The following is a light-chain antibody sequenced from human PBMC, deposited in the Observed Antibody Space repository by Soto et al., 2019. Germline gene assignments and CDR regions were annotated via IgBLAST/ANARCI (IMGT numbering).Light chain of an antibody. Sequence: QSVLTQPASVSGSPGQSITISCTGTSSDVGGYNLVSWYQHHPGKAPKFIIYEGSKRPSGISNRFSGSKSGNTASLTISGLQPEDEAAYYCCSYAGTNTWVFGGGTKVTVL. J-gene: IGLJ3*02. CDR3: CSYAGTNTWV. V-gene: IGLV2-23*01. CDR2: EGS. CDR1: SSDVGGYNL.